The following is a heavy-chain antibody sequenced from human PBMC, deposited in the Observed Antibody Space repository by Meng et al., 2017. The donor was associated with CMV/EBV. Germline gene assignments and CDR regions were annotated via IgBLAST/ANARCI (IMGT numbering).Heavy chain of an antibody. J-gene: IGHJ5*02. D-gene: IGHD3-22*01. CDR2: IYYSGST. CDR1: GGSISSSSYY. Sequence: QLRRPESGPGLGKPSETLSLTCTVSGGSISSSSYYWGWIRQPPGKGLEWIGSIYYSGSTYYNPSLKSRVTISVDTSKNQFSLKLSSVTAADTAVYYCARGVVTMIVVYDPWGQGTLVTVSS. CDR3: ARGVVTMIVVYDP. V-gene: IGHV4-39*07.